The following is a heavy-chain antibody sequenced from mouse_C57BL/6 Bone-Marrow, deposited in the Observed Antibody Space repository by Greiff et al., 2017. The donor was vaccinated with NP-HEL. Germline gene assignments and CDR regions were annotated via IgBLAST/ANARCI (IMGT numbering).Heavy chain of an antibody. CDR3: ARKGYFAY. V-gene: IGHV5-4*01. CDR1: GFTFSSYA. D-gene: IGHD2-2*01. J-gene: IGHJ3*01. CDR2: ISDGGSYT. Sequence: EVHLVESGGGLVKPGGSLKLSCAASGFTFSSYAMSWVRQTPEKRLEWVATISDGGSYTYYPDNVKGRFTISRDNAKNNLYLQMSHLKSEDTAMYYCARKGYFAYWGQGTLVTVSA.